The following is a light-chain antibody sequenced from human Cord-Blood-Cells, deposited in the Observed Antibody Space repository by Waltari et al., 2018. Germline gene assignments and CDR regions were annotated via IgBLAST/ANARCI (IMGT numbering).Light chain of an antibody. J-gene: IGKJ5*01. Sequence: DIQLTQSPSSLSASVGDRVTIPCRASQSISSYLNWYQQKPGKAPKLLIYAASSLQSGVPSRFSGSGSGTDFTLTISSLQPEDFATYYWQQSYSTSITFGQGTRLEIK. V-gene: IGKV1-39*01. CDR1: QSISSY. CDR2: AAS. CDR3: QQSYSTSIT.